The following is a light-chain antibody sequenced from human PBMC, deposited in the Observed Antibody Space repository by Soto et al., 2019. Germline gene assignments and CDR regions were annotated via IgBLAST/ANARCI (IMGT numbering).Light chain of an antibody. Sequence: EIVLTQSPGTLPLSPGERATLSCRASQSLRRSNYLAWYQQKPGQAPRLLIYDASSRATGIPDRFSGSGSGTDFTLTISRLDPEDFAVYYCQQYDNSPFTFGPGTKLDIK. CDR1: QSLRRSNY. CDR2: DAS. CDR3: QQYDNSPFT. V-gene: IGKV3-20*01. J-gene: IGKJ3*01.